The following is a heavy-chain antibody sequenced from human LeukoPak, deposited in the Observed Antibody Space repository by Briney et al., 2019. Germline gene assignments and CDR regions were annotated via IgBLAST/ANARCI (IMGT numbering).Heavy chain of an antibody. CDR2: VSYTGST. CDR3: ARGGNLIDY. V-gene: IGHV4-59*01. J-gene: IGHJ4*02. D-gene: IGHD4-23*01. CDR1: GGSIRTYY. Sequence: SETLSLTCTVTGGSIRTYYWSWIRQPPGKGLDWIGYVSYTGSTNYNPSLKSRVTISVDTSKNQISLKVSSVTAADTAVYYCARGGNLIDYWGQGTLVIVSS.